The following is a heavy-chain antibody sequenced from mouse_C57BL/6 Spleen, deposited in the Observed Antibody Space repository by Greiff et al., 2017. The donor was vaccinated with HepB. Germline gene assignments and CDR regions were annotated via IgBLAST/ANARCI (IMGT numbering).Heavy chain of an antibody. CDR1: GYTFTSYW. CDR2: IDPSDSET. CDR3: ARRDGYYVFDY. Sequence: VKLQQPGAELVRPGSSVKLSCKASGYTFTSYWMHWVKQRPIQGLEWIGNIDPSDSETHYNQKFKDKATLTVDKSSSTAYMQLSSLTSEDSAVYYCARRDGYYVFDYWGQGTTLTVSS. D-gene: IGHD2-3*01. V-gene: IGHV1-52*01. J-gene: IGHJ2*01.